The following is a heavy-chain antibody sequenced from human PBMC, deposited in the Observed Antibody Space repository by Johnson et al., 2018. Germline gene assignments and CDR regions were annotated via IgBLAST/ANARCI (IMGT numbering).Heavy chain of an antibody. CDR1: GFTFSSYW. Sequence: ASGFTFSSYWMSWVRQAPGKGLEWVANIKQDGSEKYYADSVKGRFTISRDNSKNTLYLQMNSLRAEDTAVYYCAKDRYYYDSSGYLILDAFDIWGQGTMVTVSS. D-gene: IGHD3-22*01. CDR3: AKDRYYYDSSGYLILDAFDI. J-gene: IGHJ3*02. V-gene: IGHV3-7*01. CDR2: IKQDGSEK.